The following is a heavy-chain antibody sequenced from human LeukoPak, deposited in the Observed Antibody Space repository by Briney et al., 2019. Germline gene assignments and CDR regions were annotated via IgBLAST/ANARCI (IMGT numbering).Heavy chain of an antibody. CDR2: IYSSGDTNH. J-gene: IGHJ4*02. CDR1: GGSISGYY. V-gene: IGHV4-4*07. D-gene: IGHD4-23*01. CDR3: ARVLVTGPFDY. Sequence: SETLTLTCTVSGGSISGYYWTWIRQPAGKGLEWIGRIYSSGDTNHNYNPSFESRVTISGDTSKNQFSLRLKSVTAADTAVYYCARVLVTGPFDYWGQGTLVTVSS.